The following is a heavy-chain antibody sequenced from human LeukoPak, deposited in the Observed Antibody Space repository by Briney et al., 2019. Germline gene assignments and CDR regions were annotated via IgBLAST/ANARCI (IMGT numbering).Heavy chain of an antibody. CDR2: IYHSGTT. D-gene: IGHD6-19*01. CDR1: GYSISTGYF. J-gene: IGHJ4*02. CDR3: ATHSSGWYFDY. Sequence: SETLSLTCSVSGYSISTGYFWGWIRQPPGKGLEWIGTIYHSGTTYYNPSLKSRVTISVDTSKNQFSLKLSSVTAADTAVYYCATHSSGWYFDYWGQGTLVTVSS. V-gene: IGHV4-38-2*02.